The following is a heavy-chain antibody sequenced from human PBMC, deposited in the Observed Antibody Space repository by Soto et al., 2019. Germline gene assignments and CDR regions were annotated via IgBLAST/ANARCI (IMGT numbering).Heavy chain of an antibody. J-gene: IGHJ4*02. V-gene: IGHV4-59*08. D-gene: IGHD1-1*01. CDR2: IYNIGST. CDR1: GGSIRGYY. Sequence: PSETQSLTCTVSGGSIRGYYWSWLRQPPGKGLEWIGYIYNIGSTNYNPSLRSRVTMSIDTSQEQFSLKLSSVTATDTAVYYCARRYGGNLDYWGQGTLVTVSS. CDR3: ARRYGGNLDY.